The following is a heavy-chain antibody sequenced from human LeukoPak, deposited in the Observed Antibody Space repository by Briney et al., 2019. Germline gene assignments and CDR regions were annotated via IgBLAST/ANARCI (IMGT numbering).Heavy chain of an antibody. J-gene: IGHJ5*02. Sequence: SETLSLTCTVSGYSVSSGYYWGWIRQPPGKGLEWIGNFYHGGSAYYNPSLKSRVTISVDTSKNQFSLKLSSVTAADTAVHYCARVQSRLSWFDPWGQGTLVTVSS. CDR3: ARVQSRLSWFDP. CDR1: GYSVSSGYY. V-gene: IGHV4-38-2*02. CDR2: FYHGGSA.